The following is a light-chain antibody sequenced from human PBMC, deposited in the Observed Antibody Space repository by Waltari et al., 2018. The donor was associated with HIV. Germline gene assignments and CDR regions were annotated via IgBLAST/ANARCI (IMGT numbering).Light chain of an antibody. V-gene: IGLV1-44*01. CDR3: AAWDDRLNGWV. J-gene: IGLJ3*02. CDR1: SSNIGINT. CDR2: SSN. Sequence: QSVLTQPPSASGTPGKRVTISCSGSSSNIGINTVNWYQHLPGTAPKLLIYSSNQRPSGVPARFSGSKSGTSASLAISGLQSEDEADYYCAAWDDRLNGWVFGGGTKLTVL.